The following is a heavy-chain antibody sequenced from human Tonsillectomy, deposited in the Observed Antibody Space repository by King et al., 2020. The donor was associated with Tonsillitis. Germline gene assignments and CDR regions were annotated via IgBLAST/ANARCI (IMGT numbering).Heavy chain of an antibody. Sequence: VQLVESGGGVVQPGRSLRLSCAASGFTFSSYGMHWVRQAPGKGLEWVAVISYDGSNKYYADSVKGRFTISRDNSKNTLYLQMNSLRAEDTAVYYCAKDRGGTICGVVRSFLDYWGQGTLVTVSS. CDR3: AKDRGGTICGVVRSFLDY. CDR1: GFTFSSYG. CDR2: ISYDGSNK. D-gene: IGHD3-3*01. V-gene: IGHV3-30*18. J-gene: IGHJ4*02.